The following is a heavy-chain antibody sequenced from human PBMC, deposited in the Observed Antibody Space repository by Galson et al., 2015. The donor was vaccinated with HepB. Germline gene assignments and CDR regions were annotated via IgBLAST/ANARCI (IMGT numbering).Heavy chain of an antibody. CDR1: GFTFSSYA. J-gene: IGHJ4*02. Sequence: SLRLSCAASGFTFSSYAMSWVRQAPGKGLEWVSAISGSGGSTYYADSVKGRFTISRDNSKNTLYLQMNSLRAEDTAVYYCAKGRIVVVPAATAGSFDYWGQGTLVTVSS. V-gene: IGHV3-23*01. CDR3: AKGRIVVVPAATAGSFDY. CDR2: ISGSGGST. D-gene: IGHD2-2*01.